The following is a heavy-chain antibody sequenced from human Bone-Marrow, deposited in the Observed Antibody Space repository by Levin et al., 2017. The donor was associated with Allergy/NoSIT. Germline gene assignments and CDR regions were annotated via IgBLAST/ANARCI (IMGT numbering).Heavy chain of an antibody. D-gene: IGHD1-1*01. J-gene: IGHJ4*02. V-gene: IGHV3-48*01. Sequence: GGSLRLSCAASGFTFSSYSMNWVRQAPGKGLEWVSYISSSSSTIYYADSVKGRFTISRDNAKNSLYLQMNSLRAEDTAVYYCATGNKRARPRWGQGTLVTVSS. CDR2: ISSSSSTI. CDR1: GFTFSSYS. CDR3: ATGNKRARPR.